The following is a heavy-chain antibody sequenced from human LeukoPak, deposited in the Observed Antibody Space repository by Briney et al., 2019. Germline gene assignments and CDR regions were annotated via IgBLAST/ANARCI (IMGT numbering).Heavy chain of an antibody. CDR1: GFTFSSYA. D-gene: IGHD3-9*01. CDR3: AKESKALRYFDWSGDAFDI. CDR2: ISGSGGST. V-gene: IGHV3-23*01. J-gene: IGHJ3*02. Sequence: PGGSLRLSCAASGFTFSSYAMSWVRQAPGKGLEWVSAISGSGGSTYYADSVKGRFTISRDNSKSTLYLQMNSLRAEDTAVYYCAKESKALRYFDWSGDAFDIWGQGTMVTVSS.